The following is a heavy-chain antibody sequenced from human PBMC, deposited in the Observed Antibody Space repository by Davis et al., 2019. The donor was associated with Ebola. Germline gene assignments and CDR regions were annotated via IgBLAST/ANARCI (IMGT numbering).Heavy chain of an antibody. D-gene: IGHD3-9*01. CDR3: ARVLRYFDWSTYYFDY. J-gene: IGHJ4*02. CDR2: INPNSGGT. CDR1: GYTFTGYY. V-gene: IGHV1-2*02. Sequence: ASVTVSCKASGYTFTGYYMHWVRQAPGQGLEWMGWINPNSGGTNYAQKFQGRVTMTRDTSISTAYMELSRLRSDDTAVYYCARVLRYFDWSTYYFDYWGQGTLVTVSS.